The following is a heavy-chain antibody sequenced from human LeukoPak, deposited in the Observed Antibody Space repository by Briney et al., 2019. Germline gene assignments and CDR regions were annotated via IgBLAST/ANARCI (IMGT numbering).Heavy chain of an antibody. D-gene: IGHD3-3*01. CDR2: ISSSGSTI. V-gene: IGHV3-48*03. J-gene: IGHJ4*02. Sequence: GGSLRLSCAASGFNFYNYEMNWVRQAPGRGLEWVSYISSSGSTIYYADSVRGRFTISRDNAKYSLYLQMDSLRAKDTAVYYCARVFLFTAGRGSDYWGQGTLVTVSS. CDR3: ARVFLFTAGRGSDY. CDR1: GFNFYNYE.